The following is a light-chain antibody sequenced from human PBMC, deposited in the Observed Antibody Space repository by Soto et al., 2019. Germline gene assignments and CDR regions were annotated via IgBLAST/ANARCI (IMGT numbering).Light chain of an antibody. Sequence: QSVLTQPASVSGSPGQSITISCTGTSSDIGGYNFVSWYQHHPGKAPKLLIHDVSNRPSGVSSRFSGSKSGNTASLTISGFQAEDEADYYCNSYRTVSTYVFGTGTKLTVL. V-gene: IGLV2-14*03. CDR1: SSDIGGYNF. CDR2: DVS. CDR3: NSYRTVSTYV. J-gene: IGLJ1*01.